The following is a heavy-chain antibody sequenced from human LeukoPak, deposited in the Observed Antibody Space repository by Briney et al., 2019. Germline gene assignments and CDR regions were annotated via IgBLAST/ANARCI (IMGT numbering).Heavy chain of an antibody. V-gene: IGHV3-64D*06. D-gene: IGHD2-2*01. J-gene: IGHJ4*02. CDR3: VKEHCSSTSCFYFDY. CDR2: ISGNGGST. CDR1: GFTFSNYG. Sequence: GGSLRLSCSASGFTFSNYGMHWVRQAPGKGLEYVSAISGNGGSTHYADSVKGRFTISRDNSKNTLYLQMSSLRAEDKAVYYCVKEHCSSTSCFYFDYWGQGTLVTVSS.